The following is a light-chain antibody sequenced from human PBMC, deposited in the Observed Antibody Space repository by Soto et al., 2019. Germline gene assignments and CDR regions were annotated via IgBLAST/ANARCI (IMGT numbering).Light chain of an antibody. V-gene: IGLV2-14*01. CDR1: SSDVGGYNY. J-gene: IGLJ1*01. CDR2: DVS. CDR3: SSYTSSLYV. Sequence: QSVLTKPSSVYGSPGESITISCTGTSSDVGGYNYVSWYQQHPGKAPKLMIYDVSNRPSGVSNRFSGSKSGNTASLTISGLQAEDEADYYCSSYTSSLYVFGTGTKVTVL.